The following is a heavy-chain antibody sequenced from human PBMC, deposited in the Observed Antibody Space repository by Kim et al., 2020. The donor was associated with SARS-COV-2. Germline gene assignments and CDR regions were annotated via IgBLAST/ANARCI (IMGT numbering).Heavy chain of an antibody. Sequence: GGSLRLSCAASGFTFDDYTMHWVRQAPGKGLEWVSFISRDGGNIYYADSVKGRFTISRDNSKNSLYLQMNSLRTEDTALYYCAKDGEDGYRHLLGYFDYWGQGTLVTVSS. CDR2: ISRDGGNI. J-gene: IGHJ4*02. CDR3: AKDGEDGYRHLLGYFDY. D-gene: IGHD5-12*01. CDR1: GFTFDDYT. V-gene: IGHV3-43*01.